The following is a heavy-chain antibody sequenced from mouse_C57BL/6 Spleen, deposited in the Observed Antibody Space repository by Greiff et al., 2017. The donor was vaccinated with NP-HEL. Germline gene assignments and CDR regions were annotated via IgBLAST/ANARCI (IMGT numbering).Heavy chain of an antibody. CDR3: AQKGTSFDY. D-gene: IGHD3-3*01. Sequence: QVQLQQSGPELVKPGASVKISCKASGYAFSSSWMNWVKQRPGKGLEWIGRIYPGDGDTNYNGKFKGKATLTADKSSSTAYMQLSSLTSEDSAVYFCAQKGTSFDYWGQGTTLTVSS. CDR2: IYPGDGDT. V-gene: IGHV1-82*01. CDR1: GYAFSSSW. J-gene: IGHJ2*01.